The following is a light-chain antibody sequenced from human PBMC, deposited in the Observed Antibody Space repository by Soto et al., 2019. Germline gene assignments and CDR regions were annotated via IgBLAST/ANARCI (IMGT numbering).Light chain of an antibody. CDR3: QQYSSYPFT. Sequence: DIQVTQSPSTLSASVGDRVTITCRATKSIGRWLAWLQQKPGTAPKLLIYDASSLESGDPSRFSGSGSGTEFTLTISSLQPDDFATYYCQQYSSYPFTFGGGTKVDIK. CDR2: DAS. J-gene: IGKJ4*01. CDR1: KSIGRW. V-gene: IGKV1-5*01.